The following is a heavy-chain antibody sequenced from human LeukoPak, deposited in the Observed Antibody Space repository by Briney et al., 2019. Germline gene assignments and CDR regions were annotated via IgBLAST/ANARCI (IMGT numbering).Heavy chain of an antibody. D-gene: IGHD3-16*02. CDR1: GGSISSYY. J-gene: IGHJ4*02. CDR2: IYYSGST. CDR3: ARDRSLDY. V-gene: IGHV4-59*01. Sequence: SETLSLTCTVSGGSISSYYWSWIRQPPGKGLEWIGYIYYSGSTNYNPSLKSRVTISVDTSKNQFSLKLSSVTAADTAVYYCARDRSLDYWGQGNLVTVSS.